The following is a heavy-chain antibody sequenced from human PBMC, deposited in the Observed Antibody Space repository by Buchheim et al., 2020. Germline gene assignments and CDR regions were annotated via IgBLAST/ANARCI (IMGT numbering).Heavy chain of an antibody. CDR1: GFTFSSYS. CDR2: ISSSSSYI. D-gene: IGHD5-12*01. J-gene: IGHJ4*02. Sequence: EVQLVESGGGLVKPGGSLRLSCAASGFTFSSYSMNWVRQAPGKGLEWVSSISSSSSYIYYADSVQGRFTISRDNAKNSLYLQMNSLRAEDTAVYYCARDGRDIVATMDFDYWGQGTL. V-gene: IGHV3-21*01. CDR3: ARDGRDIVATMDFDY.